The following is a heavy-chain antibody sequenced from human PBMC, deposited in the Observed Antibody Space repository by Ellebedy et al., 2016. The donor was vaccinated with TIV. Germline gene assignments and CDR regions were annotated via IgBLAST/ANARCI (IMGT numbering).Heavy chain of an antibody. D-gene: IGHD5-12*01. V-gene: IGHV1-46*01. CDR2: INPSGGST. CDR1: GYTFTNYY. Sequence: AASVKVSCKASGYTFTNYYMHWVRQAPGQGLEWMGIINPSGGSTTYAQNFQGRVTMTRGTSTSTVYMELRSLRSEDTAVYYCARGGATMWRLDYWGQGTLVIVSS. J-gene: IGHJ4*02. CDR3: ARGGATMWRLDY.